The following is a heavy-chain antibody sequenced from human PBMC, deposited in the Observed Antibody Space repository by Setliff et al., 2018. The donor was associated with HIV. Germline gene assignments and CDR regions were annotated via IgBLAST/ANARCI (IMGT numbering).Heavy chain of an antibody. J-gene: IGHJ4*02. CDR2: ISYDGSNK. Sequence: GGSLRLSCAASGFTFDSYAMHWVRQAPGKGLEWVAVISYDGSNKYYADSVKGRFTISRDNSKNILYLQMNSLRVEDSAVYYCAKTVALLRAARLDLDYWGQGTLVTVSS. CDR3: AKTVALLRAARLDLDY. CDR1: GFTFDSYA. D-gene: IGHD6-6*01. V-gene: IGHV3-30*04.